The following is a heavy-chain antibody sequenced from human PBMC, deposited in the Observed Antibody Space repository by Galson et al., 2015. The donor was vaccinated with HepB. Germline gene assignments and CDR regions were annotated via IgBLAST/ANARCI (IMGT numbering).Heavy chain of an antibody. CDR3: VKDGGIPMARGVISPTYYFDY. D-gene: IGHD3-10*01. J-gene: IGHJ4*02. CDR1: GFTFNNYA. CDR2: ISGIGTST. Sequence: SLRLSCAASGFTFNNYAMHWVRQAPGKGLEYVSAISGIGTSTYYADSVKGRFTISRDNSKNTLFLQMYSLRTEDTAMYYCVKDGGIPMARGVISPTYYFDYWGQGTLVTVSS. V-gene: IGHV3-64D*06.